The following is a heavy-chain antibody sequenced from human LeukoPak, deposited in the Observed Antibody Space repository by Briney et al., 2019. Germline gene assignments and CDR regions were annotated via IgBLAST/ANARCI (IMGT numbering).Heavy chain of an antibody. CDR2: INHSGST. Sequence: SETLSLTCTVSGGSISSYYWSWIRQPPEKGLEWIGEINHSGSTNYNPSLKSRVTISVDTSKNQFSLKLSSVTAADTSVYYCARDWHHYYYGMDVWGQGTTVTVSS. J-gene: IGHJ6*02. CDR3: ARDWHHYYYGMDV. V-gene: IGHV4-34*01. CDR1: GGSISSYY.